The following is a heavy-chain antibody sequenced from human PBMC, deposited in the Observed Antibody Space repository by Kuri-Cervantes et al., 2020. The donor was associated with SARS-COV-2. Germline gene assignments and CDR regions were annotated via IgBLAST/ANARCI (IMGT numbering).Heavy chain of an antibody. CDR2: ISYDGSNK. D-gene: IGHD3-16*01. CDR1: GFTFSSYA. V-gene: IGHV3-30-3*01. CDR3: ARDLGRGYDYGMDV. Sequence: GESLKISCAASGFTFSSYAMHWVRQAPGKGLEWVAVISYDGSNKYYADSVKGRFTLSRDNAKNMLFLQMNSLRAEDTAVYYCARDLGRGYDYGMDVWGQGTTVTVSS. J-gene: IGHJ6*02.